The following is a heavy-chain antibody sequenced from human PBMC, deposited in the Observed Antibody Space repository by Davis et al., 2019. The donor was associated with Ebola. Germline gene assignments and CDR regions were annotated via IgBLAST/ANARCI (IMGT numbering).Heavy chain of an antibody. J-gene: IGHJ6*02. V-gene: IGHV4-39*01. CDR2: IYYSGST. D-gene: IGHD5-18*01. CDR3: ARAPSWGYSYGTYYYYGMDV. Sequence: MPSETLSLTRTVSGGSISSSSYYWGWIRQPPGKGLEWIGSIYYSGSTYYNPSLKSRVTISVDTSKNQFSLKLSSVTAADTAVYYCARAPSWGYSYGTYYYYGMDVWGQGTTVTVSS. CDR1: GGSISSSSYY.